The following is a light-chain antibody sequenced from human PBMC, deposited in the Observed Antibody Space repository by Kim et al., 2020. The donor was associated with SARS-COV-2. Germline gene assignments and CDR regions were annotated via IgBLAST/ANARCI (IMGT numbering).Light chain of an antibody. Sequence: QRVTIACSGSKSNIGSNAVNWYQLLPGTAPYLLIYTYNYRPSGVPDRFSGSTSGTSASLAISGLQSEDEGDYYCASWDDSLNGYVFGTGTKVTVL. V-gene: IGLV1-44*01. CDR3: ASWDDSLNGYV. J-gene: IGLJ1*01. CDR1: KSNIGSNA. CDR2: TYN.